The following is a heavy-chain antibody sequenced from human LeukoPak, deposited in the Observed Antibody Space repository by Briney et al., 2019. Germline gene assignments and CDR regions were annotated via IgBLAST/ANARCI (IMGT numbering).Heavy chain of an antibody. CDR2: IYYSGST. Sequence: PPETLSDTCTVSGGSISSSSCYGGWIRQPPGKGLEWIGSIYYSGSTYYNPSLKGRVTISVDTSKNQFSLKLSSVTAADTAVYYCARRGSGVSESDYWGEGSSVTVPS. CDR3: ARRGSGVSESDY. CDR1: GGSISSSSCY. J-gene: IGHJ4*02. V-gene: IGHV4-39*01. D-gene: IGHD6-25*01.